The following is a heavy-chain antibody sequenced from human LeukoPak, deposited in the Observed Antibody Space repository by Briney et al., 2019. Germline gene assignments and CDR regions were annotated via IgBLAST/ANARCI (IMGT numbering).Heavy chain of an antibody. CDR3: AREYSSSLYY. Sequence: GGSLRLSCAAFEFTFGSFAMSWVRQAPGKGLEWVSTIDNSGDATYYADSVKGRFTMSRDNSKNTLYLQMNSLRAEDTAVYYCAREYSSSLYYWGQGTLVTVSS. J-gene: IGHJ4*02. CDR1: EFTFGSFA. D-gene: IGHD6-13*01. V-gene: IGHV3-23*01. CDR2: IDNSGDAT.